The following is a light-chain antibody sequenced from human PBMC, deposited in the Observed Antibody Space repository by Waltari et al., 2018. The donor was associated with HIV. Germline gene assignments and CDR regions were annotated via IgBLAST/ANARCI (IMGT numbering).Light chain of an antibody. CDR3: SSYTSSSTL. CDR2: EVS. Sequence: QSALTQPASVSGSPGQSITISCTGSSGDIGSFNYVPWYQQPPGKVPKTMIYEVSNRPSGSAIRFSGSKPGNTASLTISGLQAEDEADYYCSSYTSSSTLFGGGTKLTVL. V-gene: IGLV2-14*01. CDR1: SGDIGSFNY. J-gene: IGLJ2*01.